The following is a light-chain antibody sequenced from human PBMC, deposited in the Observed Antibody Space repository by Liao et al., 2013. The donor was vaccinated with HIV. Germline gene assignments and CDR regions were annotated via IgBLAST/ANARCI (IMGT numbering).Light chain of an antibody. Sequence: SYEVTQPPSVSVSPGQTAIITCSGDKLGDKYACWYQQKSGQSPVLVIYEDTKRPAGIPERFSGSNSGNTATLTISGTQAIDEADYYCQTWDSTSYVFGTGTKVIVL. CDR2: EDT. V-gene: IGLV3-1*01. CDR3: QTWDSTSYV. CDR1: KLGDKY. J-gene: IGLJ1*01.